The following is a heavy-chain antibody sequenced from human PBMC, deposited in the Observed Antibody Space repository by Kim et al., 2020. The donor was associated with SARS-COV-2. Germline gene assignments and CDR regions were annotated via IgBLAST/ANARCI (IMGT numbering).Heavy chain of an antibody. V-gene: IGHV1-2*06. CDR1: VYTFTGYY. CDR2: INPTSGDT. J-gene: IGHJ5*02. CDR3: ATSVSVPGNGLGFDP. D-gene: IGHD6-19*01. Sequence: ASVKVSCKASVYTFTGYYMHWVRQAPGQGLEWMGRINPTSGDTNYAQKFQGRVTMTRDTSISTAYMELSRLTSDDTAIYYCATSVSVPGNGLGFDPWGQGTLVTVSS.